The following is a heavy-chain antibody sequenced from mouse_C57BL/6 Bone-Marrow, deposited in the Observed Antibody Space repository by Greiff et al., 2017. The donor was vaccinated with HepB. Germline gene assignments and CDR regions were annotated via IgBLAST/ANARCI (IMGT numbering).Heavy chain of an antibody. D-gene: IGHD1-1*01. V-gene: IGHV1-54*01. CDR3: ARRYYYGSSYDDY. CDR1: GYAFTNYL. Sequence: QVQLQQSGAELVRPGTSVKVSCKASGYAFTNYLIEWVKQRPGQGLEWIGVINPGSGGTNYNEKFKGKATLTADKSSSTAYMQLSSLTSEDSAVYFCARRYYYGSSYDDYWGQGTTLTVSS. J-gene: IGHJ2*01. CDR2: INPGSGGT.